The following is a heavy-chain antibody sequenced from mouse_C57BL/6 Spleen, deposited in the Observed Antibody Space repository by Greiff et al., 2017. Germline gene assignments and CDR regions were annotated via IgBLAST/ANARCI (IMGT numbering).Heavy chain of an antibody. CDR1: GFSLTSYG. J-gene: IGHJ4*01. CDR2: IWRGGST. CDR3: AKKGLGMEYYAMDY. D-gene: IGHD4-1*01. V-gene: IGHV2-5*01. Sequence: QVQLQQSGPGLVQPSQSLSITCTVSGFSLTSYGVHWVRQSPGKGLEWLGVIWRGGSTDYNAAFMSRLSITKDNSKSQVFFKMNSLQADDTAIYYCAKKGLGMEYYAMDYWGQGTSVTVSS.